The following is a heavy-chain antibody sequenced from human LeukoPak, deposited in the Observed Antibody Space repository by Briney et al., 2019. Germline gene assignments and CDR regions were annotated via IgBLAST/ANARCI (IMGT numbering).Heavy chain of an antibody. CDR3: ARDGGPGYYDILTGYSDY. V-gene: IGHV3-48*04. CDR2: ISSTGSTI. CDR1: GFTFSSNS. J-gene: IGHJ4*02. D-gene: IGHD3-9*01. Sequence: GGSLRLSCAASGFTFSSNSMNWVRQAPGKGLEWVSYISSTGSTIYYADSVKGRFTISRDNAKNSLYLQMNSLRAEDTAVYYCARDGGPGYYDILTGYSDYWGQGTLVTVSS.